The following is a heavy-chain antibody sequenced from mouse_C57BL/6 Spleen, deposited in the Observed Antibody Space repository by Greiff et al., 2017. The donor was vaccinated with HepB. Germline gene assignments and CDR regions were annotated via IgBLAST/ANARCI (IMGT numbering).Heavy chain of an antibody. CDR1: GYTFTSYW. J-gene: IGHJ3*01. CDR3: ARPLYYYGSSYGFAY. CDR2: IDPNSGGT. V-gene: IGHV1-72*01. D-gene: IGHD1-1*01. Sequence: VQLQQSGAELVKPGASVKLSCKASGYTFTSYWMHWVKQRPGRGLEWIGRIDPNSGGTKYNEKFKSKATLTVAKPSSTAYMQLSSLTSEDSAVYYCARPLYYYGSSYGFAYWGQGTLVTVSA.